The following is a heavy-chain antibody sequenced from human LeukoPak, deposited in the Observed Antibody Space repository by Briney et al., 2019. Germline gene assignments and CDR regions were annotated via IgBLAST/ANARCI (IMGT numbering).Heavy chain of an antibody. Sequence: PSETLSLTCTVSGGSISSGGYYWSWIRQPPGKGLEWIGYIYHSGSTYYNPSLKSRVTISVDTSKNQFSLKLSSVTAADTAVYYCARGGRLLPDYWGQGTLVTVSS. CDR1: GGSISSGGYY. J-gene: IGHJ4*02. CDR3: ARGGRLLPDY. CDR2: IYHSGST. D-gene: IGHD2-15*01. V-gene: IGHV4-30-2*01.